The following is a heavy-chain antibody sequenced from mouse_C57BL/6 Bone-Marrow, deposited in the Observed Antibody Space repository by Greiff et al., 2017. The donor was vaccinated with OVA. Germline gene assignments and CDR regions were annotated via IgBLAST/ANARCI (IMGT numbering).Heavy chain of an antibody. V-gene: IGHV1-4*01. J-gene: IGHJ3*01. D-gene: IGHD4-1*01. Sequence: QVQLQQSGAELARPGASVKMSCKASGYTFTSYTMHWVKQRPGQGLEWIGYINPSSGYTKYNQKFKDKATLTADKSSSTAYMQLSSLISEDSAVYYCARGKLGRAWFAYWGQGTLVTVSA. CDR1: GYTFTSYT. CDR2: INPSSGYT. CDR3: ARGKLGRAWFAY.